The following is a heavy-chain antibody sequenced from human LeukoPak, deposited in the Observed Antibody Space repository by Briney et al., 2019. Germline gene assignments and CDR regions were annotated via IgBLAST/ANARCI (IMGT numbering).Heavy chain of an antibody. V-gene: IGHV3-30*03. J-gene: IGHJ3*02. CDR1: GFTFDDYW. CDR3: ARDPGPGYYDSSGYYYGGVFDI. Sequence: GSLRLSCGASGFTFDDYWMSWVRQAPGKGLEWVAVISYDGSNKYYADSVKGRFTISRDNSKNTLYLQMSRLRAEDTAVYYCARDPGPGYYDSSGYYYGGVFDIWGQETRVSVSS. D-gene: IGHD3-22*01. CDR2: ISYDGSNK.